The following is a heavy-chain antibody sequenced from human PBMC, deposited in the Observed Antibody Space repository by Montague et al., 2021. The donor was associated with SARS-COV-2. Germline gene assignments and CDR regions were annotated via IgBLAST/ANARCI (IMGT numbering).Heavy chain of an antibody. CDR3: ARWGGGVAVRSSTYYFDY. CDR2: VYYSGST. V-gene: IGHV4-59*08. CDR1: GGSFTDYY. D-gene: IGHD6-19*01. J-gene: IGHJ4*02. Sequence: SETLSLTCTVSGGSFTDYYWSWIRQPPGKGLEWIGYVYYSGSTNYNPSLKSRVTISVDTSKYQFSLKLTSVTAADTGVYYCARWGGGVAVRSSTYYFDYWGQGTLVTVSS.